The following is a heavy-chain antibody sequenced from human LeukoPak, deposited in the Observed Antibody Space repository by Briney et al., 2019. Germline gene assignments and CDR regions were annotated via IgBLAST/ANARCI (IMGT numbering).Heavy chain of an antibody. V-gene: IGHV3-30*03. CDR1: GFTFSSYG. CDR2: ISYDGSNK. Sequence: GGSLRLSCAASGFTFSSYGMHWVRQAPGKGLEWVAVISYDGSNKYYADSVKGRFTISRDNSKNTLYLQMNSLRADDTAVYYCAMAQIVGATPFDYWGQGTLVTVSS. D-gene: IGHD1-26*01. J-gene: IGHJ4*02. CDR3: AMAQIVGATPFDY.